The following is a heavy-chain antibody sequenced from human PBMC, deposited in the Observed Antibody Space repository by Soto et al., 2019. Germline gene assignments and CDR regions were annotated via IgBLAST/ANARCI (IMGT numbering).Heavy chain of an antibody. CDR1: GFTVSSNY. V-gene: IGHV3-53*04. CDR3: ARGEENKSSYQLLRSGGYYFYGMDV. CDR2: IYSGGST. J-gene: IGHJ6*02. Sequence: GGSLRLSCAASGFTVSSNYMSWVRQAPGKGLEWVSVIYSGGSTYYADSVKGRFTISRHNSKNTLYLQMNSLRAEDTAVYYCARGEENKSSYQLLRSGGYYFYGMDVWGQGTTVTVSS. D-gene: IGHD2-2*01.